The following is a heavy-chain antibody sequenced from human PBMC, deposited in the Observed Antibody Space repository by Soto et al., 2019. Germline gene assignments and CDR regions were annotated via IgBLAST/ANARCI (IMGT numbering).Heavy chain of an antibody. V-gene: IGHV1-18*04. CDR1: VYTYTSNG. J-gene: IGHJ6*02. CDR3: ERDTGYSRAGYSNYCDSWGMDV. CDR2: ISAYNGNT. Sequence: GASVTVSCKASVYTYTSNGISWVRQAPGQGLEWMGWISAYNGNTNYAQKLQGRVTMTTDTSTSTAYMELRSLRSENTAVYYCERDTGYSRAGYSNYCDSWGMDVWGQGTTVTVSS. D-gene: IGHD6-13*01.